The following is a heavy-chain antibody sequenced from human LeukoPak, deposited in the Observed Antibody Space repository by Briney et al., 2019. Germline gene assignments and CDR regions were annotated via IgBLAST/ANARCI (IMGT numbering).Heavy chain of an antibody. J-gene: IGHJ4*02. CDR2: ISNSGNII. CDR3: ARDPLTWFGELAFDDH. V-gene: IGHV3-11*01. D-gene: IGHD3-10*01. Sequence: KSGGSLRLSCAASGFTFSDYYMSWIRQAPGTGLEWVSYISNSGNIIYYADSVKGRFTISRDNAKNSLYLQMNSLRAEDTAVYYCARDPLTWFGELAFDDHWGQGTLVTVSS. CDR1: GFTFSDYY.